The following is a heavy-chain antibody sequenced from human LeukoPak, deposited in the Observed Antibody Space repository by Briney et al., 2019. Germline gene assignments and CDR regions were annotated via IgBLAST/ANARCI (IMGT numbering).Heavy chain of an antibody. CDR3: AIGVVPAAFYYYYYMDV. J-gene: IGHJ6*03. CDR1: GGTFSSYA. Sequence: SVKVSCKASGGTFSSYAISWVRQAPGQGLEWMGGIIPIFGTANYAQKFQGRVTITADESTSTAYMELSSLRSEDMAVYYCAIGVVPAAFYYYYYMDVWGKGTTVTVSS. V-gene: IGHV1-69*13. D-gene: IGHD2-2*01. CDR2: IIPIFGTA.